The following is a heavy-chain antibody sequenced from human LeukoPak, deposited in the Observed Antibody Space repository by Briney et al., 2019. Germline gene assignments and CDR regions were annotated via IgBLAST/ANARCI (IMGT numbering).Heavy chain of an antibody. J-gene: IGHJ4*02. CDR2: INWDGGST. CDR1: GFSFEDYT. Sequence: GGSLRLSCAASGFSFEDYTKHWVRQAPGKGLEWVSLINWDGGSTYYADSVKGRFAISRGNSKNSLYLQMNSLKIEDNALYYCAKGSSSWPSLFDFWGQGTLVTVSS. V-gene: IGHV3-43*01. CDR3: AKGSSSWPSLFDF. D-gene: IGHD6-13*01.